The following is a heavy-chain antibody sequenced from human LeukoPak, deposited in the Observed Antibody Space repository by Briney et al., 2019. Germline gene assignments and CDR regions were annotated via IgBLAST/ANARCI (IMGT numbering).Heavy chain of an antibody. CDR1: GDSIINYY. Sequence: SETLSLTCTVSGDSIINYYWSWIRQPAGKGLEWIGRINTSGSTNYNPSLKSRVTMSVDTSRDQFSLKLSSVTAADTAVYYCAGDSCYDSANLFYWGQGALVTVSS. V-gene: IGHV4-4*07. D-gene: IGHD3-22*01. CDR2: INTSGST. J-gene: IGHJ4*02. CDR3: AGDSCYDSANLFY.